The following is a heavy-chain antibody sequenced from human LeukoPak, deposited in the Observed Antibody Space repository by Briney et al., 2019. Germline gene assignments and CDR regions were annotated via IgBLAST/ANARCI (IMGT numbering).Heavy chain of an antibody. D-gene: IGHD1-26*01. J-gene: IGHJ5*02. CDR2: ISSGGSTI. CDR3: ARTLKYSADNWFDP. Sequence: GGSLRLSCAASGFIFSDYYMSWIRQAPGKGLEWVSYISSGGSTIFYADSVKGRFTISRDNAKNSLYLQMNSLRAKDTAVYYCARTLKYSADNWFDPWGQGTLVTVSS. V-gene: IGHV3-11*01. CDR1: GFIFSDYY.